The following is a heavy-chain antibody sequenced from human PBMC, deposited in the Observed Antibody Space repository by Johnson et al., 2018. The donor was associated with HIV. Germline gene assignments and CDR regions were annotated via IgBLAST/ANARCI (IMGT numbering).Heavy chain of an antibody. J-gene: IGHJ3*02. CDR1: GFTFSSYG. CDR2: IWYDGSNK. V-gene: IGHV3-33*01. Sequence: QVLLVESGGGVVQPGRSLRLSCVASGFTFSSYGMHWVRQAPGKGLEWVAVIWYDGSNKYYADSVKGRFTISRDNSKNTLYLQMNSLRAEDTAVYYCAREVFTICGATQRWAFDIWGQGTMVTVSS. D-gene: IGHD5-24*01. CDR3: AREVFTICGATQRWAFDI.